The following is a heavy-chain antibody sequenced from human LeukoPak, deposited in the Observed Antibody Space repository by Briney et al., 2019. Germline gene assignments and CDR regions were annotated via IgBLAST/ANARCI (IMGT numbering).Heavy chain of an antibody. CDR2: ISWNSGCI. D-gene: IGHD5-12*01. CDR3: AKEPPGDGYNYFDY. V-gene: IGHV3-9*01. Sequence: GGSLRLSCAASGFTFDDYAMHWVRQAPGKGLEWVSGISWNSGCIGYADSVKGRFTISRDNAKNSLYLQMNSLRAEDTALYYCAKEPPGDGYNYFDYWGQGTLVTVSS. J-gene: IGHJ4*02. CDR1: GFTFDDYA.